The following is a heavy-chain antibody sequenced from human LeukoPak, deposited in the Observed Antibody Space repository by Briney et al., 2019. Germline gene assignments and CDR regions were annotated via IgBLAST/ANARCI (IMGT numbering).Heavy chain of an antibody. Sequence: SETLSLTCAVSGDSVSSSSWSWIRQPPGKGLEWIGYIYYSGSTNYNPSLKSRVTISVDTSKNQFSLKLSSVTAADTAVYYCARWFSTGRGFFDYWGQGILVTVSS. CDR2: IYYSGST. D-gene: IGHD6-19*01. V-gene: IGHV4-59*08. CDR3: ARWFSTGRGFFDY. J-gene: IGHJ4*02. CDR1: GDSVSSSS.